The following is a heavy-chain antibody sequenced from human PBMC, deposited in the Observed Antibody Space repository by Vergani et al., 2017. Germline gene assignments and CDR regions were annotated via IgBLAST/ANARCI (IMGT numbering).Heavy chain of an antibody. CDR2: ISSSGSTI. V-gene: IGHV3-48*03. CDR3: ARDGGLYSSSQNYYYYYGMDV. J-gene: IGHJ6*02. CDR1: GFTFSSYE. D-gene: IGHD6-13*01. Sequence: EVQLVESGGGLVQPGGSLRLSCAASGFTFSSYEMNWVRQAPGKGLEWVSYISSSGSTIYYADSVKGRFTISRDNAKNSLYLQMNSLRAEETAVYYCARDGGLYSSSQNYYYYYGMDVWGQGTTVTVSS.